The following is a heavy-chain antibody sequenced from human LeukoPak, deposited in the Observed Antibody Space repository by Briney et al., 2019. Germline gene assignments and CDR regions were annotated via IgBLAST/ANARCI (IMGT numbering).Heavy chain of an antibody. Sequence: ASVKVSCKAPGGTFSSYAISWVRQAPGQGLEWMGGIIPIFGTANYAQKFQGRVTITADKSTSTAYMELSSLRSEDTAVYYCALGVEGPFDYWGQGTLVTVSS. CDR2: IIPIFGTA. V-gene: IGHV1-69*06. J-gene: IGHJ4*02. CDR3: ALGVEGPFDY. D-gene: IGHD2-15*01. CDR1: GGTFSSYA.